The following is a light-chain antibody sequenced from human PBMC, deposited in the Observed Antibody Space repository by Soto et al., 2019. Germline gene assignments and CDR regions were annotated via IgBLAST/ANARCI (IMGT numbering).Light chain of an antibody. CDR2: SSD. V-gene: IGLV1-44*01. Sequence: QLVLTQPPSASGTPGQRVTISCSGSNSNIASNTVNWYQQLPGTAPKLLIYSSDQRSSGVPDRFSGSKSGTSASLAISGLQSEDEADYYCASWDDSLNGPVFGGGTQLTVL. CDR1: NSNIASNT. CDR3: ASWDDSLNGPV. J-gene: IGLJ2*01.